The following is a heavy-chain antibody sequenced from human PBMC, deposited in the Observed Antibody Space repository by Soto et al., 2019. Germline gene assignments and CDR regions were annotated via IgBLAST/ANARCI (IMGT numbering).Heavy chain of an antibody. V-gene: IGHV4-39*01. CDR3: ARHGPYYDYIWGSYRPGWFDP. Sequence: QLQLQESGPGLVKPSETLSLTCTVSGGSISSSSYYWGWIRQPPGKGLEWIGSIYYSGSTYYNPSLKSRVTISVDTSKNQFSLKLSSVTAADTAVYYCARHGPYYDYIWGSYRPGWFDPWGQGTLVTVSS. CDR1: GGSISSSSYY. CDR2: IYYSGST. J-gene: IGHJ5*02. D-gene: IGHD3-16*02.